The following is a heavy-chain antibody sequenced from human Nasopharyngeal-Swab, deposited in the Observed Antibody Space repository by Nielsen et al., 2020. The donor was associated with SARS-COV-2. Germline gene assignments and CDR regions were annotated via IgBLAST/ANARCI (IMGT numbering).Heavy chain of an antibody. CDR2: INHSGST. CDR3: ARARHYYDSSGQGYYFDY. Sequence: SETLSLTCAVYGGSFSGYYWSWIRQPPGKGLEWIGEINHSGSTNYNPPLKSRVTISVDTSKNQFSLKLSSVTAADTAVYYCARARHYYDSSGQGYYFDYWGQGTLVTVSS. J-gene: IGHJ4*02. D-gene: IGHD3-22*01. V-gene: IGHV4-34*01. CDR1: GGSFSGYY.